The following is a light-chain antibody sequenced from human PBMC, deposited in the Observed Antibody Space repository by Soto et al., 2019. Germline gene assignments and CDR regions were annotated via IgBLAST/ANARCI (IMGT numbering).Light chain of an antibody. CDR2: GNN. CDR3: QSYDSSLSGYV. CDR1: SSNLGAPYD. V-gene: IGLV1-40*01. Sequence: QSALTQPPSVSGAPGQTGIISCSGSSSNLGAPYDVNWFRQLPGTVPRVLIYGNNNRPSGVPHRFSGSKSGTSASLAITGLQAEDEADYYCQSYDSSLSGYVFGTGTKVTVL. J-gene: IGLJ1*01.